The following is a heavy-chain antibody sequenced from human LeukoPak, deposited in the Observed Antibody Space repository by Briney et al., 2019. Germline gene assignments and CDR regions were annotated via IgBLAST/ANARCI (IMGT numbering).Heavy chain of an antibody. CDR1: GYSFNSYW. D-gene: IGHD6-6*01. V-gene: IGHV5-51*01. J-gene: IGHJ4*02. CDR2: IYPGDSDT. CDR3: ARDSSTSSSQMCFDY. Sequence: GESLKISCKGSGYSFNSYWIGWVRQMPGKGLEWMGIIYPGDSDTRYSPSFQGQVTISADKSISTAYLQWSSLKASDTAMYYCARDSSTSSSQMCFDYWGRGTLVTVSS.